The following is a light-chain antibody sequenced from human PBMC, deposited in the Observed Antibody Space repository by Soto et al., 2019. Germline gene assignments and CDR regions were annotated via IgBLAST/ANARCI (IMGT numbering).Light chain of an antibody. CDR3: QYYGSSPI. V-gene: IGKV3-20*01. CDR1: QSVSSSY. CDR2: GAS. J-gene: IGKJ5*01. Sequence: EIVLTQSPGTLSLSPGERATLSCRASQSVSSSYLAWYQQKPGQAPRLLIYGASSRATGIPDRFSGSGSGTDFTLTISRLEPEDFAVYYCQYYGSSPIFGQGTRREIK.